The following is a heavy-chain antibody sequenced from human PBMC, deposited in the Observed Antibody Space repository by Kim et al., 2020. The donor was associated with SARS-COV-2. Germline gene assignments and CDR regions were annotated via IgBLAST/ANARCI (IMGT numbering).Heavy chain of an antibody. CDR3: ARGFHYYGSGSYFDY. V-gene: IGHV3-30*07. Sequence: DSVKGRFTISRDNSKNTLYLQMNSLRAEDTAVYYCARGFHYYGSGSYFDYWGQGTLVTVSS. J-gene: IGHJ4*02. D-gene: IGHD3-10*01.